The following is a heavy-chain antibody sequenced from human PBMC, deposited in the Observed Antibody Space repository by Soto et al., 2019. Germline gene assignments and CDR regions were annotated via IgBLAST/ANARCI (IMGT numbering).Heavy chain of an antibody. D-gene: IGHD5-12*01. CDR3: VATTMGYYYGMDV. V-gene: IGHV4-34*01. Sequence: SETLSLTCAVYGGSFSDYFWSWIRQPPGKGLEWIGEINHSGTTNYNPSLKSRVTISLDTSKNHFSLNLTSVTAADTAVYYSVATTMGYYYGMDVWGQGTTVTVSS. CDR1: GGSFSDYF. CDR2: INHSGTT. J-gene: IGHJ6*02.